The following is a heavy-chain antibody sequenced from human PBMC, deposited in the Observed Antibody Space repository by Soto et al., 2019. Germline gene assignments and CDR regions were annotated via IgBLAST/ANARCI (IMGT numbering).Heavy chain of an antibody. J-gene: IGHJ4*02. CDR3: ARDQGIAVAGSSCDY. D-gene: IGHD6-19*01. Sequence: ASVKVSCKASGGTFSSYAISWVRQAPGQGLEWVGWISGYNGNTNYAQKLQGRVILTTDTSTSTAYMELRSLRSDDAALYYCARDQGIAVAGSSCDYWGQGTLVTVSS. CDR2: ISGYNGNT. V-gene: IGHV1-18*01. CDR1: GGTFSSYA.